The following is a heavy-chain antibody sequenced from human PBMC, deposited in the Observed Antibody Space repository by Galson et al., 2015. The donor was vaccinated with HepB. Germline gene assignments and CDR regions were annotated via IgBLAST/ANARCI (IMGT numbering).Heavy chain of an antibody. J-gene: IGHJ4*02. Sequence: SLRLSCAASGFTLSSHGMHWVRQAPGKGLEWVAAISYDRRNKYYADSVKGRFTISRDNSKNTLYLQMNSLRAEDTAVYYCAKDYLRTTWDHFDYWGQGTLVTVSS. CDR1: GFTLSSHG. D-gene: IGHD1-1*01. V-gene: IGHV3-30*18. CDR2: ISYDRRNK. CDR3: AKDYLRTTWDHFDY.